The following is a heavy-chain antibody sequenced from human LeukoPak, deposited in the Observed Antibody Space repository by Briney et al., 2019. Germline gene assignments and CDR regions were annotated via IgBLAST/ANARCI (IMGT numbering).Heavy chain of an antibody. J-gene: IGHJ5*02. Sequence: PSETLSLTCTVSGGSISSYYWSWIRQPAGKGLEWIGRIYTSGSTNYNPSLKSRVTMSVDTSKNQFSLKLSSVTAADTAVYYCARDYDYVWGSNWFDPWGQGTLVTVSS. D-gene: IGHD3-16*01. V-gene: IGHV4-4*07. CDR3: ARDYDYVWGSNWFDP. CDR2: IYTSGST. CDR1: GGSISSYY.